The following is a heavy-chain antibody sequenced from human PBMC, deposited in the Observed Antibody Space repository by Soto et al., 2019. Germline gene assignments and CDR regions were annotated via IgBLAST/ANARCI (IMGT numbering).Heavy chain of an antibody. J-gene: IGHJ6*02. V-gene: IGHV4-39*01. CDR2: IFYTGRT. CDR3: ARRPKSGSFHYYGVDV. Sequence: SETLSLTCTVSGGSVSSSSYYWDWIRQPPGKGLEWIGNIFYTGRTYYNPSLKSRVTISVDTSKNQFSLKLSSVTAADTAVYYCARRPKSGSFHYYGVDVWGRGTTVTVSS. CDR1: GGSVSSSSYY. D-gene: IGHD1-26*01.